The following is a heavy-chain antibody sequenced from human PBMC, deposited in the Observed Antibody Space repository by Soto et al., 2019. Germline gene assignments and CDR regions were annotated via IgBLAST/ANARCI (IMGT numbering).Heavy chain of an antibody. J-gene: IGHJ4*02. D-gene: IGHD3-16*02. CDR2: IYYSGST. CDR3: ARAWDEKPSLLTYYDYIWGSYPLDY. CDR1: GGSISSYY. V-gene: IGHV4-59*01. Sequence: TSETLSLTCTVSGGSISSYYWSWIRQPPGRGLEWIGYIYYSGSTNYSPSLKSRVTISVDTSKNQFSLKLSSVTAADTAVYYCARAWDEKPSLLTYYDYIWGSYPLDYWGQGTLVTVSS.